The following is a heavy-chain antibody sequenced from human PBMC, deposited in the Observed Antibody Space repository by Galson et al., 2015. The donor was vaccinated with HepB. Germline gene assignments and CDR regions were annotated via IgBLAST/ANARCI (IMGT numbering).Heavy chain of an antibody. CDR2: ISRSGDST. Sequence: SLRLSCAASGFSFTSYAMSWVRQAQGKGLQWVSTISRSGDSTYYADSVRGRFTISRDNSKNTLYFQMNSLRAEDTAVYYCAKLDYYDSSGYYSRCFWGPGTLVTVSS. CDR3: AKLDYYDSSGYYSRCF. V-gene: IGHV3-23*01. CDR1: GFSFTSYA. D-gene: IGHD3-22*01. J-gene: IGHJ4*02.